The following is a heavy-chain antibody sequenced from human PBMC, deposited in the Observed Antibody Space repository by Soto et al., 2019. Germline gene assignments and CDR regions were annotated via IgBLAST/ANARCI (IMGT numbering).Heavy chain of an antibody. CDR3: ARAYDILTGYYDYDYCYSMHV. CDR2: IYHSGST. D-gene: IGHD3-9*01. J-gene: IGHJ6*02. CDR1: GYSISSGYY. V-gene: IGHV4-38-2*01. Sequence: SETLSLTCAVSGYSISSGYYWGWLRQPPGKGLEWIGSIYHSGSTYYNPSLKSRVTISADTSRNQFSLKLSSVTAADTAVYYCARAYDILTGYYDYDYCYSMHVWVQGATVTVS.